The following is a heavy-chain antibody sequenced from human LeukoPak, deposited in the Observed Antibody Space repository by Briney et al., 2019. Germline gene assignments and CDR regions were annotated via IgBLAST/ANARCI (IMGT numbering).Heavy chain of an antibody. J-gene: IGHJ4*02. CDR3: ARQTKIRDFWSGYPRH. CDR1: GGSISSSSYY. D-gene: IGHD3-3*01. Sequence: PSETLSLTCTVSGGSISSSSYYWGWIRQPPGKGLEWIGSIYYSGSTYYNPSLKSRVTISVDTSKNQFSLKLSSVTAADTAVYYCARQTKIRDFWSGYPRHWGQGTLVTVSS. V-gene: IGHV4-39*01. CDR2: IYYSGST.